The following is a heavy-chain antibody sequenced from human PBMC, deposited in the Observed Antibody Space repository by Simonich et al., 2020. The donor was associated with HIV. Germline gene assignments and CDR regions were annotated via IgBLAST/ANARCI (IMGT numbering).Heavy chain of an antibody. J-gene: IGHJ4*02. CDR3: ARDKVGATPGVDY. V-gene: IGHV3-7*01. Sequence: EVQLVESGGGLVQPGGSLRLSSAASGFTFSSYWMSWVRQAPGKGLEWVANIKQDGSEKYDVDSVKGRFTISRDNAKNLLYLQMNSLRAEDTAVYYCARDKVGATPGVDYWGQGTLVTVSS. CDR1: GFTFSSYW. D-gene: IGHD1-26*01. CDR2: IKQDGSEK.